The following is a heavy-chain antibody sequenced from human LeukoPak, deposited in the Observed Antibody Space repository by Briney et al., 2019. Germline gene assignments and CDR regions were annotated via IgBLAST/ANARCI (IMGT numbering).Heavy chain of an antibody. CDR3: AKKVGLVSAPLYYFDV. Sequence: GGSLRLSCAASGFTFSSYWMSWVRQAPGQGLEWVANIKYDGSKKYYVDSVKGRFTISRDNSKNTLFLQMNSLRAEDTAIYYCAKKVGLVSAPLYYFDVWGQGTLVTVSS. V-gene: IGHV3-7*03. D-gene: IGHD5/OR15-5a*01. CDR2: IKYDGSKK. J-gene: IGHJ4*02. CDR1: GFTFSSYW.